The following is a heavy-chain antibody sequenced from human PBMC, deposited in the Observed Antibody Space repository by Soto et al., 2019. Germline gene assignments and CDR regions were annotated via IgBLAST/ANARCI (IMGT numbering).Heavy chain of an antibody. CDR2: ISSSSSTL. CDR3: ARGKKGGSRPYYFDY. Sequence: EVQLVESGGGLVQPGGSLRFSCAASGFTFSSYSLNWFRQAPGKGLEWVSYISSSSSTLYYADSVKGRFTISRDNAKNSLYLQMNSLRAEDTAVYYCARGKKGGSRPYYFDYWGQGTLVTVSS. J-gene: IGHJ4*02. V-gene: IGHV3-48*01. D-gene: IGHD2-15*01. CDR1: GFTFSSYS.